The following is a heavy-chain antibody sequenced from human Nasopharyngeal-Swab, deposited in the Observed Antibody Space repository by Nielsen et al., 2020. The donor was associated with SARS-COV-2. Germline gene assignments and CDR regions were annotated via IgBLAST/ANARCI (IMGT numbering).Heavy chain of an antibody. CDR2: VNPSGGST. V-gene: IGHV1-46*01. CDR3: ARGAGGHYYGMDV. J-gene: IGHJ6*02. Sequence: ASVKVSCKASGYTFTSYYMHWVRQAPGRGLEWMGIVNPSGGSTSYAQKFQGRVTMTRDTSTSTVYMELSSLRSEDTAVYYCARGAGGHYYGMDVWGQGTTVTVSS. D-gene: IGHD3-16*01. CDR1: GYTFTSYY.